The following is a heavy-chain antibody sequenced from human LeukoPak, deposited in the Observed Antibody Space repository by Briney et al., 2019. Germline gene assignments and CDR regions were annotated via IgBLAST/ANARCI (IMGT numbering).Heavy chain of an antibody. CDR1: GGSISSYY. Sequence: PSETLSLTCTVSGGSISSYYWSWIRQPPGKGLEWIGYIYYSGSTYYNPSLKSRVIISVDTSRNQFSLKLNSVTAADTAVYYCARDSGYTTLDYWGQGTLVTVSS. D-gene: IGHD5-12*01. CDR2: IYYSGST. CDR3: ARDSGYTTLDY. V-gene: IGHV4-30-4*01. J-gene: IGHJ4*02.